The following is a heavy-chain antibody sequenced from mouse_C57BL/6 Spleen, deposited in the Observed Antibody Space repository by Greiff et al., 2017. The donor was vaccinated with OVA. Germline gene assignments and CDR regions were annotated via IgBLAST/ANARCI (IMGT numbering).Heavy chain of an antibody. CDR3: ARGKEPGYAMDD. CDR1: GYSFTDYN. V-gene: IGHV1-39*01. J-gene: IGHJ4*01. Sequence: VQLQQSGPELVKPGASVKISCTASGYSFTDYNMTWVKQSTGKSLEWIGVINPNYGTTSYNQKFKGRATLTVDQSTSTVYMQLNSLKSEDSAVYYCARGKEPGYAMDDWGTRPSVTV. CDR2: INPNYGTT.